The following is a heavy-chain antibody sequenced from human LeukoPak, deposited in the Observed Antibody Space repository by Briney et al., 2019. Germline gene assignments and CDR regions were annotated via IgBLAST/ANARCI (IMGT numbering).Heavy chain of an antibody. V-gene: IGHV3-23*01. Sequence: GGSLRLSCAASGFTFSSYAMSWLRQAPGKGLEWVSAISGSGCSTYYADSVKGRFTISRDNSKNKLYLQMNSLRAEALAVYYCAKDLYSSTWYAFDYWGQGTLVTVSS. CDR1: GFTFSSYA. D-gene: IGHD6-13*01. CDR3: AKDLYSSTWYAFDY. J-gene: IGHJ4*02. CDR2: ISGSGCST.